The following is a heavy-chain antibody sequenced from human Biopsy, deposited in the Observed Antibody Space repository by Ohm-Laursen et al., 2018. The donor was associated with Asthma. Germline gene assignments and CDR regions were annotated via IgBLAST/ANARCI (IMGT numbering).Heavy chain of an antibody. J-gene: IGHJ4*02. D-gene: IGHD6-19*01. CDR3: AKEGVAGTHIED. CDR1: RFTYE. Sequence: SLRLSCAASRFTYETHWVRQAPGKGLEWVSAISGSGGSTYYADSVKGRFTISRDNSKNTLSLQMNSLTAEDTAVYYCAKEGVAGTHIEDWGQGTLVTVSS. CDR2: ISGSGGST. V-gene: IGHV3-23*01.